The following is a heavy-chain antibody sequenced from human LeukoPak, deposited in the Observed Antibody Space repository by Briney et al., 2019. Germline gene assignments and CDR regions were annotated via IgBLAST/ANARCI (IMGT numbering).Heavy chain of an antibody. Sequence: GGSLRLSCAASGFTFSSYAMSWVRQAPGKGLEWVSAISGSGGSTYYADSVKGRFTISRDNSKNTLYLQMNSLRAEDAAVYYCAKDRDYYDSSGYLFDPWGQGTLVTVSS. CDR2: ISGSGGST. CDR3: AKDRDYYDSSGYLFDP. V-gene: IGHV3-23*01. D-gene: IGHD3-22*01. CDR1: GFTFSSYA. J-gene: IGHJ5*02.